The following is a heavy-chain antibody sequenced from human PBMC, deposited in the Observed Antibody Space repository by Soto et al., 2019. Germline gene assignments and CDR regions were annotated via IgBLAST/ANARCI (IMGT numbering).Heavy chain of an antibody. V-gene: IGHV3-30-3*01. D-gene: IGHD3-22*01. J-gene: IGHJ4*02. Sequence: QVQLVESGGGVVQPGRSLRLSCAASGFSFSTYAMHWVRQPPGKGLEWVAVISFDGSNKHYADSVQGGFTISRDNSKNTLYLQMNRLRAEDTSVYYCARGAYYDSSGYYYGHWPHPEFGVDYWGQGTLASVSS. CDR1: GFSFSTYA. CDR2: ISFDGSNK. CDR3: ARGAYYDSSGYYYGHWPHPEFGVDY.